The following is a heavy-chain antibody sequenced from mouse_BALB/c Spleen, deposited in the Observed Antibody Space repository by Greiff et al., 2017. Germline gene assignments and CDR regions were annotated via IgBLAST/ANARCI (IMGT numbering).Heavy chain of an antibody. J-gene: IGHJ2*01. Sequence: VQLQQPGAELVMPGASVKMSCKASGYTFTDYWMHWVKQRPGQGLEWIGAIDTSDSYTSYNQKFKGKATLTVDESSSTAYMQLSSLTSEDSAVYYCARKDHSLDYWGQGTTLTVSS. V-gene: IGHV1-69*01. CDR3: ARKDHSLDY. CDR2: IDTSDSYT. CDR1: GYTFTDYW.